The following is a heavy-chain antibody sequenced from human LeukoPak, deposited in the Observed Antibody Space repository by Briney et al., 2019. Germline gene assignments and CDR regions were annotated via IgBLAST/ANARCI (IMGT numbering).Heavy chain of an antibody. Sequence: SETLSLTCTVSGGSISSYYWSWIRQPPGKGLEWIGYIYYSGSTNYNPSLKSRVTISVDTSKNQFSLKLSSVTAADTAVYYCARGSYYYDSSGLDYWGQGTLVTVSS. J-gene: IGHJ4*02. D-gene: IGHD3-22*01. CDR3: ARGSYYYDSSGLDY. V-gene: IGHV4-59*01. CDR1: GGSISSYY. CDR2: IYYSGST.